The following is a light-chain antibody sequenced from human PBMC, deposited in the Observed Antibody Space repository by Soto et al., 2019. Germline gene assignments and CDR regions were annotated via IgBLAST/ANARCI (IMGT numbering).Light chain of an antibody. CDR3: SSYGCSVTV. V-gene: IGLV2-14*01. CDR1: ISDIGTFNF. J-gene: IGLJ1*01. Sequence: QSVPTQPASVSGSPGQSITVSCTGTISDIGTFNFVSWYQVHPGKAPRLILYEVSRRPSGVSDRFSGAKSGNTASLNISGLQSEDEADYYCSSYGCSVTVFGSGTKLTVL. CDR2: EVS.